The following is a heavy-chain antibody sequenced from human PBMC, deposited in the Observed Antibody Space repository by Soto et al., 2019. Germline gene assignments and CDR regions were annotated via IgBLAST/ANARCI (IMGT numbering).Heavy chain of an antibody. CDR1: CDSISSSSYH. CDR3: ASTRLVATSVWY. J-gene: IGHJ4*02. D-gene: IGHD5-12*01. V-gene: IGHV4-39*01. CDR2: ISYSGNT. Sequence: SETLSLTCSVSCDSISSSSYHWGWIRQPPGKGLEWIGTISYSGNTYYKSSLKSRVTISVDTSKNQFSLKLSSVTAADTAVYYCASTRLVATSVWYWGQGTLVTVSS.